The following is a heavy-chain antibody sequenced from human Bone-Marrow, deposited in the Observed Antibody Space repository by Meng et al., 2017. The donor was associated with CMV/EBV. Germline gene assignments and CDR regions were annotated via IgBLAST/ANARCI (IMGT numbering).Heavy chain of an antibody. Sequence: GESLKISCAASGFTFSSYSMNWVRQAPGKGLEWVSSISSSSSYIYYADSVKGRFTISRDNAKNSLYLQMNSLRAEDTAVYYCARANIVVVPAVGYVENAFDIWGQGTMVTV. D-gene: IGHD2-2*01. CDR2: ISSSSSYI. CDR3: ARANIVVVPAVGYVENAFDI. J-gene: IGHJ3*02. V-gene: IGHV3-21*01. CDR1: GFTFSSYS.